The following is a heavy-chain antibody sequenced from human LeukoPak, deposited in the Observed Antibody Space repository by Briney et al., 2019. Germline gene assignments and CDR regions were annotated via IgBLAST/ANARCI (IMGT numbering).Heavy chain of an antibody. Sequence: GGSLRLSCAASGFSVSSNYMSWVRQTPGKGLECVSLIYSGGNTYYADSVKGRFTISRDNAKNTPYLQMNSLRAEDTAVYYCARSLPGWSTNYYYYYMDVWGKGTTVTISS. V-gene: IGHV3-53*01. D-gene: IGHD5-24*01. CDR3: ARSLPGWSTNYYYYYMDV. CDR1: GFSVSSNY. CDR2: IYSGGNT. J-gene: IGHJ6*03.